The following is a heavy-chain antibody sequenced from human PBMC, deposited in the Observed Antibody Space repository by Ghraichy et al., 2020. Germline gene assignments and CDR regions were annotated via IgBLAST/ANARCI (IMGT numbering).Heavy chain of an antibody. D-gene: IGHD4-17*01. CDR1: GGSVSSGSYY. Sequence: SETLSLTCTVSGGSVSSGSYYWSWIRQPPGKGLEWIGYIYYSGSTNYSPSLKSRVTISVDTSKNQFSLKLSSVTAADTAVYYCARDSDMDYAIDYWGQGTLVTVSS. CDR2: IYYSGST. J-gene: IGHJ4*02. CDR3: ARDSDMDYAIDY. V-gene: IGHV4-61*01.